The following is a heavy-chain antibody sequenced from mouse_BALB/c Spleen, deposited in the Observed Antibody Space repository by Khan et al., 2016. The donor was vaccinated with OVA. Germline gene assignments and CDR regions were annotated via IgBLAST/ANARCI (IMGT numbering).Heavy chain of an antibody. CDR2: ISYSGVT. J-gene: IGHJ2*01. V-gene: IGHV3-2*02. CDR3: GRGNYYGYYFDY. CDR1: GYSITSGYA. Sequence: EVQLQESGPGLVKPSQSLSLTCTVTGYSITSGYAWNWIRQFPGNKLEWMGYISYSGVTSYTPSLKSRISLTRDTSKNQFFLQLTSVTTEDTATYYGGRGNYYGYYFDYWGQGTTLTVSS. D-gene: IGHD1-1*01.